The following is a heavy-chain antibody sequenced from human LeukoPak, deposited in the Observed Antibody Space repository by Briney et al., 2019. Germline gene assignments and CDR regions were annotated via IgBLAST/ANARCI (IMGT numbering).Heavy chain of an antibody. Sequence: TGGSLRLSCAASGFTFSNYDMHWVRQPPGKGPEWVAVIWYDGSAKYYVDSVKGRFTISRDNSKNTLYLQMNRLRAEDTAVYYCARVRGYYFDYWGQGTLVTASS. V-gene: IGHV3-33*01. CDR2: IWYDGSAK. CDR1: GFTFSNYD. J-gene: IGHJ4*02. CDR3: ARVRGYYFDY.